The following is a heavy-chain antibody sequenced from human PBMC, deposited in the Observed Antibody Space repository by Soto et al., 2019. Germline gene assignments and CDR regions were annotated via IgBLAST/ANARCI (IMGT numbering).Heavy chain of an antibody. CDR1: GYTFTGYY. V-gene: IGHV1-2*02. J-gene: IGHJ5*02. D-gene: IGHD2-2*01. Sequence: ASVKVSCKASGYTFTGYYIHWVRQAPGQGLEWMGGVNPNSGASNYAQKFQGRVTMTRDTSISTAYMELSRLRSDDTAVYYCARYCSSTSCQFDPWGQGTLVTVSS. CDR2: VNPNSGAS. CDR3: ARYCSSTSCQFDP.